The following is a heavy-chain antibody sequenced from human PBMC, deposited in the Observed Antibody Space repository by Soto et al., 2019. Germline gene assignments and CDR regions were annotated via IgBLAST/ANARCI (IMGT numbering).Heavy chain of an antibody. V-gene: IGHV4-30-4*08. Sequence: SETLSLTCTVSGGSISSGGYYWSWIRQHPGKGLEWIGFIYYSGSTYYNPSLKSRVTISVDTSKNQFSLKLSSVTAADTAVYYCARGGMGYDFWSGYPGWFDPWGQGTLVTVSS. CDR2: IYYSGST. J-gene: IGHJ5*02. CDR3: ARGGMGYDFWSGYPGWFDP. D-gene: IGHD3-3*01. CDR1: GGSISSGGYY.